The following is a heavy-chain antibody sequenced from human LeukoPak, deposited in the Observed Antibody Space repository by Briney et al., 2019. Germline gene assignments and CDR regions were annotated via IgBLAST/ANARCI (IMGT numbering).Heavy chain of an antibody. CDR2: IYYRGST. Sequence: SETLSLTCTISGDSISSSSYYWGWIRQPPGKGLEWIGDIYYRGSTYYNPSLKSRVSISIDTSNNQFSLTLNSVTAAGTALYICARRRYYDRTGYLDWGQGTLVTVSS. D-gene: IGHD3-22*01. V-gene: IGHV4-39*01. CDR3: ARRRYYDRTGYLD. J-gene: IGHJ1*01. CDR1: GDSISSSSYY.